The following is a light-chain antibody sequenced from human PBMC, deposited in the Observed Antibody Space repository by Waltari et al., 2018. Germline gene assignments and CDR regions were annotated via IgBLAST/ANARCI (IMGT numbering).Light chain of an antibody. CDR3: MQALQTPWT. CDR1: QSLLHSNGYNY. CDR2: LDS. Sequence: DIVMTQSPLSLPVTPGEPASISCRSSQSLLHSNGYNYLDWYLQKPGQSPQLLISLDSNRASGVPDRFSGSGSGTDFTLKISRVEAEDVGVYYCMQALQTPWTFGQGTKVEIK. J-gene: IGKJ1*01. V-gene: IGKV2-28*01.